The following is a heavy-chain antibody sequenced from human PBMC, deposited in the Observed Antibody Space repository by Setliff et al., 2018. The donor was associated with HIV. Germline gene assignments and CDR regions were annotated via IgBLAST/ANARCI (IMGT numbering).Heavy chain of an antibody. CDR1: GGSITRTPYY. CDR3: ARLSGGMVPNY. D-gene: IGHD3-10*01. Sequence: SETLSLTCTVSGGSITRTPYYWGWIRQPPGKGLEWIGSIHHSGTAYDNPSIKSRVTISVDPSKNQILLRLSSVTAADTAVYYCARLSGGMVPNYWGQGTLVTVSS. CDR2: IHHSGTA. J-gene: IGHJ4*02. V-gene: IGHV4-39*01.